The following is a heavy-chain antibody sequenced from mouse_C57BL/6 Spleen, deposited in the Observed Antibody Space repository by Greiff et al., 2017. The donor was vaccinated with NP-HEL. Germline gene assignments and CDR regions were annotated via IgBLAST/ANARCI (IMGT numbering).Heavy chain of an antibody. CDR1: GFSLTSYG. D-gene: IGHD2-3*01. CDR2: IWSGGST. CDR3: AKNNDGYYGWFAY. V-gene: IGHV2-4*01. J-gene: IGHJ3*01. Sequence: VKLMESGPGLVQPSQSLSITCTVSGFSLTSYGVHWVRQPPGKGLEWLGVIWSGGSTDYNAAFISRLSISKDNSKSQVFFKMNSLQADDTAIYYCAKNNDGYYGWFAYWGQGTLVTVSA.